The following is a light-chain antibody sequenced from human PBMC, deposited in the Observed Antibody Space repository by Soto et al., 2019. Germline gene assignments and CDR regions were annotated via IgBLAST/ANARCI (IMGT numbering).Light chain of an antibody. CDR1: QSVSSY. V-gene: IGKV3-20*01. CDR3: QQFGSSIPHT. CDR2: GAS. J-gene: IGKJ2*01. Sequence: EIVLTQSPGTLSLSPGERATLSCRASQSVSSYLAWYQQKPGQAPRLLIYGASSRATGIPDRFSGSGSGTDFTLTITRLEPEDFGVYYCQQFGSSIPHTFGQGTKLEIK.